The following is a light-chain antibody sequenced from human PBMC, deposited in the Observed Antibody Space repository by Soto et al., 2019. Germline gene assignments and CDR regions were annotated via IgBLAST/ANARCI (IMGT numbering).Light chain of an antibody. CDR3: QQYSDYSPRT. Sequence: DIQMTQSPSTLSASLGDSFGITCVVSQSINNWLAWYQQKPGKAPNLLISDSSDLQSGVPSRFSGSGSGTEFTLTISSLQPDDFATYYCQQYSDYSPRTFAQGTKVDIK. J-gene: IGKJ1*01. V-gene: IGKV1-5*01. CDR2: DSS. CDR1: QSINNW.